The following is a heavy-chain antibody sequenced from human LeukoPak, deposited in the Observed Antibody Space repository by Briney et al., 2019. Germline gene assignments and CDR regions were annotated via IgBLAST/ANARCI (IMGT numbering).Heavy chain of an antibody. D-gene: IGHD1-26*01. J-gene: IGHJ6*03. CDR2: ISYDGSNK. V-gene: IGHV3-30*01. CDR1: GFTFSSYA. CDR3: ARDGEASYDYYYYYYMDV. Sequence: PGGSLRLSCAASGFTFSSYAMHWVRQAPGKGLEWVAVISYDGSNKYYADSVKGRSTISRDNSKNTLYLQMNSLRAEDTAVYYCARDGEASYDYYYYYYMDVWGKGTTVTVSS.